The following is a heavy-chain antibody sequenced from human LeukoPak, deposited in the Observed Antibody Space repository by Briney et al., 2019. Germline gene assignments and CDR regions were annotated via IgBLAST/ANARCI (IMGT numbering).Heavy chain of an antibody. CDR2: INGSGGST. Sequence: GGSLRLSCAASGFTFSSYAMRWVRQTPGKGLEWVSDINGSGGSTYYAGSVKGRFTISRDNAKNSLYLQMNSLRAEDTAVYYCAELGITMIGGVWGKGTTVTISS. CDR3: AELGITMIGGV. V-gene: IGHV3-23*01. CDR1: GFTFSSYA. D-gene: IGHD3-10*02. J-gene: IGHJ6*04.